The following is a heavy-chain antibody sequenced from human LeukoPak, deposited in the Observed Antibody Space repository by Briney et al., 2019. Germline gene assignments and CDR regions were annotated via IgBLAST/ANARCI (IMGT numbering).Heavy chain of an antibody. J-gene: IGHJ6*04. CDR2: INHSGST. V-gene: IGHV4-34*01. D-gene: IGHD3/OR15-3a*01. CDR3: AIRTGYYGNYYYYGMDV. CDR1: GGSFSGYY. Sequence: PSETLSLTCAVYGGSFSGYYWSWIRQPPGKGLEWIGEINHSGSTNYNPSLKSRVTISVDTSKNQFSLKLSSVTAADTAVYYCAIRTGYYGNYYYYGMDVWGKGTTVTVSS.